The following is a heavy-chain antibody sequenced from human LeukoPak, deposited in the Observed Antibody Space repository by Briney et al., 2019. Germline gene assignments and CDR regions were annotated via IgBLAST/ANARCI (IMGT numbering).Heavy chain of an antibody. V-gene: IGHV3-23*01. D-gene: IGHD3-9*01. J-gene: IGHJ4*02. CDR3: AKDHALSRVFRCFGWVRG. CDR2: ISGSGGST. Sequence: GGSLRLSCAASGFTFSSYAMSWVRQAPGKGLEWVSAISGSGGSTYYADSVKGRFTISRDNSKNTLYLQMNSLRAEDPAVYYCAKDHALSRVFRCFGWVRGWGQGSLVAVAS. CDR1: GFTFSSYA.